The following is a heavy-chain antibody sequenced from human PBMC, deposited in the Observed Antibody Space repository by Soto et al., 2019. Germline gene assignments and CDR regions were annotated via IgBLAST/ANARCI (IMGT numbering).Heavy chain of an antibody. CDR1: GYTFTGDY. D-gene: IGHD1-26*01. Sequence: QVQLVQSGAEVKKPGASVSVSCKASGYTFTGDYLHWVRQAPGQGLEWMAWINPKSGYTKSAQKFQARVTLTRDTSIRTAYMELRSLRSEDTAVYFCARYTGSNSLFASWGQGTLVTVSS. J-gene: IGHJ4*02. V-gene: IGHV1-2*02. CDR3: ARYTGSNSLFAS. CDR2: INPKSGYT.